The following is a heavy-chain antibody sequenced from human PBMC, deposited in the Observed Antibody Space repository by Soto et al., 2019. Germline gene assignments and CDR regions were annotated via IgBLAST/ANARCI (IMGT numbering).Heavy chain of an antibody. CDR2: IRSSGSNT. J-gene: IGHJ6*02. CDR1: GFTFSSYA. D-gene: IGHD2-2*01. V-gene: IGHV3-21*01. CDR3: ARDLTPVVPADYYYYYSLDV. Sequence: GGSLRLSCAASGFTFSSYAMNWVRQAPGKGLEWASVIRSSGSNTYYADSVKGRFTISRDNAKNSLYLQMNSLRAEDTAVYYCARDLTPVVPADYYYYYSLDVWGQGTTVTVSS.